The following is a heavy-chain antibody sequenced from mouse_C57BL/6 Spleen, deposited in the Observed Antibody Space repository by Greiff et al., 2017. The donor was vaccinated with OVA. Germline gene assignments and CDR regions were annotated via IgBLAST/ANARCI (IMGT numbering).Heavy chain of an antibody. Sequence: EVKVVESGGGLVKPGGSLKLSCAASGFTFSDYGMHWVRQAPEKGLEWVAYISSGSSTIYYADTVKGRFTISRDNAKNTLFLQMTSLRSEDTAMYYCARDGSSWGSYWYFDVWGTGTTVTVSS. J-gene: IGHJ1*03. CDR2: ISSGSSTI. CDR3: ARDGSSWGSYWYFDV. CDR1: GFTFSDYG. V-gene: IGHV5-17*01. D-gene: IGHD1-1*01.